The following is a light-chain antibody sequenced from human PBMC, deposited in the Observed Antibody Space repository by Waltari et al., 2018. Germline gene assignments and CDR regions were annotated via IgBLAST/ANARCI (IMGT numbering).Light chain of an antibody. Sequence: EIVMTQSPATLSVSPGERATLPCRASQSVSSNLAWYQQQPGQAPRLLIYGASTRATGIPARFSGSGSGTEFTLTISSLQSEDFAVYYCQQYNNWPPMYTFGQGTKLEIK. J-gene: IGKJ2*01. V-gene: IGKV3-15*01. CDR3: QQYNNWPPMYT. CDR1: QSVSSN. CDR2: GAS.